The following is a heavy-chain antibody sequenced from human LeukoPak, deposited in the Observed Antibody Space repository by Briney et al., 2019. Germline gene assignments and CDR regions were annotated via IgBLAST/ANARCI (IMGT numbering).Heavy chain of an antibody. CDR1: GGSFSGYY. V-gene: IGHV4-34*01. D-gene: IGHD3-9*01. Sequence: SETLPLTCAVYGGSFSGYYWSWIRQPPGKGLEWIGEINHSGSTNYNPSLKSRVTISVDTSKNQFSLKLSSVTAADTAVYYCARPRGGLRYPRPEATWFDPWGQGTLVTVSS. J-gene: IGHJ5*02. CDR3: ARPRGGLRYPRPEATWFDP. CDR2: INHSGST.